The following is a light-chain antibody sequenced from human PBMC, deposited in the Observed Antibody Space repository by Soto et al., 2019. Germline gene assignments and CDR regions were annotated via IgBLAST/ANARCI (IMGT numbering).Light chain of an antibody. CDR3: CSYAGSSTYVV. Sequence: QSALTQPASVSVSPGQSITISCTGNSSDVGIYNFVCWYQQHPGKAPKLMIYEGSKRPSGVSNRFSGSKSGNTASLTISGLQAEDEADYYCCSYAGSSTYVVFGGGTQLTVL. CDR2: EGS. V-gene: IGLV2-23*01. J-gene: IGLJ2*01. CDR1: SSDVGIYNF.